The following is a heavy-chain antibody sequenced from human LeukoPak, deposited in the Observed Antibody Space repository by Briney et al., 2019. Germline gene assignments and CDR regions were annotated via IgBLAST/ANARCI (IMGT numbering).Heavy chain of an antibody. CDR2: MNPNSGNT. V-gene: IGHV1-8*03. CDR1: GYTFSSYD. J-gene: IGHJ4*02. CDR3: ARSGYSYGYPFDY. D-gene: IGHD5-18*01. Sequence: ASVKVSCKASGYTFSSYDINWVRQATGQGLEWMGWMNPNSGNTGYAQKFQGRVTITKNTSISTAYMELSSLRSEDTAVYYCARSGYSYGYPFDYWGQGTLVTVSS.